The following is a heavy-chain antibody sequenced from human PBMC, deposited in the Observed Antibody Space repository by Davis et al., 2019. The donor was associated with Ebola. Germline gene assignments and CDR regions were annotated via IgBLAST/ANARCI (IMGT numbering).Heavy chain of an antibody. CDR1: GGSFSGHY. D-gene: IGHD3-16*01. CDR3: ARLGFLGGQFDY. Sequence: SETLSLTCAVYGGSFSGHYWSWIRQPPRKGLEWIGEINHSGSTNYNPSLKSRVTISVDTSKNQFSLKLSSVTAADTAVYYCARLGFLGGQFDYWGQGTLVTVSA. J-gene: IGHJ4*02. CDR2: INHSGST. V-gene: IGHV4-34*01.